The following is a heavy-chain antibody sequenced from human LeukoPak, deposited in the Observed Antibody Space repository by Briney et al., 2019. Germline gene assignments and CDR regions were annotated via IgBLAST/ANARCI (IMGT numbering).Heavy chain of an antibody. V-gene: IGHV4-4*07. CDR2: IYTSGST. CDR1: GGSISSYY. J-gene: IGHJ4*02. CDR3: ASYDFWSGYYIY. D-gene: IGHD3-3*01. Sequence: PSETLSLTCTVSGGSISSYYWSWIRQPAGKGLEWIGRIYTSGSTNYNPLFKSRVSMSVDTSKNQFSLKLSPVTAADTAVYYCASYDFWSGYYIYWGQGTLVTVSS.